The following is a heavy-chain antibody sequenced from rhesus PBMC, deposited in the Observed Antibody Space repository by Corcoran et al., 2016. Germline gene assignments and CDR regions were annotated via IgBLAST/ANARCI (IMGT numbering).Heavy chain of an antibody. CDR1: GGSISGYYY. J-gene: IGHJ4*01. V-gene: IGHV4-73*01. CDR2: IYGNSAST. CDR3: ARGKGLFDY. Sequence: QVQLQQWGEGLVKPSETLSLTCAVYGGSISGYYYWSWIRQPPGKGLEWIGYIYGNSASTNYTPSRKNRVTISKGTSKNQCSLKLSSVTAADTAVYYCARGKGLFDYWGQGVLVTVSS. D-gene: IGHD3-28*01.